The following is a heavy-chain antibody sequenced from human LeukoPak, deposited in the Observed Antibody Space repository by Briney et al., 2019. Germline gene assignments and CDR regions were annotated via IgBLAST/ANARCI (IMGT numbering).Heavy chain of an antibody. CDR1: GGSFSGYY. J-gene: IGHJ5*02. Sequence: SETLSLTCAVYGGSFSGYYWSWIRQPPGKGLEWIGVINHSGSTNYNPSLKSRVTISVDTSKNQFSLKLSSVTAADTAVYYCARGRGFWSGYYPFDPWGQGTLVTVSS. CDR2: INHSGST. D-gene: IGHD3-3*01. V-gene: IGHV4-34*01. CDR3: ARGRGFWSGYYPFDP.